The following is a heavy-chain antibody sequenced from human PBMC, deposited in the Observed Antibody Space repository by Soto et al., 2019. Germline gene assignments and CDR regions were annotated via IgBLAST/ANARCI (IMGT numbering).Heavy chain of an antibody. J-gene: IGHJ3*02. CDR3: ARDRKQWRTHAFDI. D-gene: IGHD6-19*01. Sequence: SETLSLTCTVSGGSISSGGYYWSWIRQHPGKGLEWIGYIYYSGSTYYNPSLKSRVTISVDTSKNQFSLKLSSVTAADTAVYYCARDRKQWRTHAFDIWGQETMVTVSS. CDR2: IYYSGST. CDR1: GGSISSGGYY. V-gene: IGHV4-31*03.